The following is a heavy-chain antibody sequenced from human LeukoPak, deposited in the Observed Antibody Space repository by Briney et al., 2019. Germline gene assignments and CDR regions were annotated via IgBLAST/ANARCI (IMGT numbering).Heavy chain of an antibody. V-gene: IGHV3-23*01. CDR3: ARAYFGVVIKGSPPYYYYMGV. J-gene: IGHJ6*03. D-gene: IGHD3-3*01. Sequence: GGSLRLSCAASGFTFNSYAVSWVRQAPGKGLEWVSSISASGVNTFYADSVQGRFTISRDNSKSTLYLQMNSLRDEDTAVYYCARAYFGVVIKGSPPYYYYMGVWGKGTTVTVSS. CDR1: GFTFNSYA. CDR2: ISASGVNT.